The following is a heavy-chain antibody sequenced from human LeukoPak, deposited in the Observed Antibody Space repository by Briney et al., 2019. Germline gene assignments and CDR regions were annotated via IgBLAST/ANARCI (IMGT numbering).Heavy chain of an antibody. CDR3: ARSLVVPAAAYYYYYYGMDV. D-gene: IGHD2-2*01. J-gene: IGHJ6*04. CDR2: IIPIFGTA. V-gene: IGHV1-69*13. Sequence: SVKVSCKASGGTFSSYAISWVRQAPGQGLEWMGGIIPIFGTANYAQKFQGRVTITADESTSTAYMELSSLRSEDTAVYYCARSLVVPAAAYYYYYYGMDVWGKGTTVTVSS. CDR1: GGTFSSYA.